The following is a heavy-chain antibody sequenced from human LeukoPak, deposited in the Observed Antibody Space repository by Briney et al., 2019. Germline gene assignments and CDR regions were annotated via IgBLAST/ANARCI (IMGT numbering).Heavy chain of an antibody. CDR2: SNSNSGDT. CDR1: GYTFTGYY. J-gene: IGHJ4*02. V-gene: IGHV1-2*02. CDR3: ARNDFWTGYYEV. D-gene: IGHD3/OR15-3a*01. Sequence: ASVKVSCKASGYTFTGYYMHWVRQAPGQGLEWMGWSNSNSGDTNYAQKFQGRVTMTRDTSITTVYIELSRLRSDDTAVFYCARNDFWTGYYEVWGQGTLVTVSS.